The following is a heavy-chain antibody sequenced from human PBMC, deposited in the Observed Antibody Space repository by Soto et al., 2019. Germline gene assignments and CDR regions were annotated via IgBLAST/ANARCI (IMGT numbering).Heavy chain of an antibody. V-gene: IGHV3-48*02. J-gene: IGHJ6*01. CDR1: GFTFSLYS. Sequence: EVQLVESGGGLVQPGGSLRLSCAASGFTFSLYSMSWVRQAPGKGLEWVSYISRSSTGIHYADSVKGRFTISRDDVTISMPLQMNSLRDGDTAVYYCARAVTWGLDVWGQGTTVSISS. CDR2: ISRSSTGI. CDR3: ARAVTWGLDV. D-gene: IGHD3-10*01.